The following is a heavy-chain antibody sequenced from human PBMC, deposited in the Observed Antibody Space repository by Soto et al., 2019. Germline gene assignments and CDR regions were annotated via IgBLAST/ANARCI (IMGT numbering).Heavy chain of an antibody. CDR1: GFTFSSYA. D-gene: IGHD3-22*01. CDR3: AKPGRITMIVVYYFDY. V-gene: IGHV3-23*01. CDR2: ISCSGGST. J-gene: IGHJ4*02. Sequence: GESLRLSCAASGFTFSSYAMSWVRQAPGKGLEWVSAISCSGGSTYYADSVKGRFTISRDNSKNTLYLQMNSLSAEDTAVYYCAKPGRITMIVVYYFDYWGRGTLVT.